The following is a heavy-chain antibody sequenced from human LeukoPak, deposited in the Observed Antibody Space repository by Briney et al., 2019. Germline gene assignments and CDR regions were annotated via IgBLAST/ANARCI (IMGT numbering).Heavy chain of an antibody. J-gene: IGHJ6*02. Sequence: GGSLRLSCAASGFTFSSYAMSWVRQAPGKGLEWVSAISGSGGSTYYADSVKGRFTISRDNSKNTLYLQMNSLRAEDTAVYYCASRDIVVVPAARYGMDVGAQGTRVPVSS. D-gene: IGHD2-2*01. CDR3: ASRDIVVVPAARYGMDV. V-gene: IGHV3-23*01. CDR2: ISGSGGST. CDR1: GFTFSSYA.